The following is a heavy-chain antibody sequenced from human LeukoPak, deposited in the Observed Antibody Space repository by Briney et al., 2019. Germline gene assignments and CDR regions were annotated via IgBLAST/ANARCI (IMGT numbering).Heavy chain of an antibody. CDR3: ARDLPGFNGMDV. Sequence: PGGSLRLSCAASGFTFSSYSMNWVRQAPGKGLEWVSSISSSSSYIYYADSVKGRFTISRDNAKNSLYLQMNSLRAEDTAVYYCARDLPGFNGMDVWGQGTTVTVSS. CDR2: ISSSSSYI. V-gene: IGHV3-21*01. J-gene: IGHJ6*02. CDR1: GFTFSSYS.